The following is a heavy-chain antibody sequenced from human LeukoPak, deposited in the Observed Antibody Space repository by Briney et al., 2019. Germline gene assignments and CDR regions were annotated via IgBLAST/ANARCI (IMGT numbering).Heavy chain of an antibody. CDR1: GGSISSYY. Sequence: SETLSLTCTVSGGSISSYYWSWIRQPPGKGLEWIGYIYYSGSTNYNPSLKSRVTISVDTSKNQFSMKLSSVTAADTAVCYCARGGWFATNWGQGTLVTVSS. CDR2: IYYSGST. CDR3: ARGGWFATN. J-gene: IGHJ4*02. D-gene: IGHD3-10*01. V-gene: IGHV4-59*01.